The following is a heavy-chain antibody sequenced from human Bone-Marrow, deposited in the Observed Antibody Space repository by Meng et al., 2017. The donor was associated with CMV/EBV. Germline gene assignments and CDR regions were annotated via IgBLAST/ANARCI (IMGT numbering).Heavy chain of an antibody. J-gene: IGHJ3*02. CDR3: ARAPLPPSYGDYGDAFDI. CDR2: IIPIFGTA. CDR1: GGTFSSYA. D-gene: IGHD4-17*01. Sequence: SVKVSCKASGGTFSSYAISWVRQAPGQGLEWMGGIIPIFGTANYAQKLQGRVTITTDESTSTAYMELSSLRSEDTAVYYCARAPLPPSYGDYGDAFDIWGQGTMVTVSS. V-gene: IGHV1-69*05.